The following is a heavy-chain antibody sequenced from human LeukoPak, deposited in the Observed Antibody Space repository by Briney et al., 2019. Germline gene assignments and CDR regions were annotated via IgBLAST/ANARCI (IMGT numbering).Heavy chain of an antibody. Sequence: PGGSLRLSCAASGITFSSHAMSWVRQAPGKGLEWVSAISGSRGSTYYADSVKGRFTISRDNSKNTLYLQMNSLRAEDTAVYYCAKDSFYYYDSSGSYNWFDPWGQGTLVTVSS. CDR3: AKDSFYYYDSSGSYNWFDP. J-gene: IGHJ5*02. D-gene: IGHD3-22*01. V-gene: IGHV3-23*01. CDR2: ISGSRGST. CDR1: GITFSSHA.